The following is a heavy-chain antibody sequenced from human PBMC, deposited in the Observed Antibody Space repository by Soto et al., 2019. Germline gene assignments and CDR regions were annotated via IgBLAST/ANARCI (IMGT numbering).Heavy chain of an antibody. CDR2: IYYSGST. D-gene: IGHD4-17*01. V-gene: IGHV4-59*01. CDR3: AIRYGASFDY. Sequence: QVQLQESGPGLVKPSETLSLTCTVSGGSISSYYWSWIRQPPGKGLEWIGYIYYSGSTNYNPSLKSRVTISVDTSKNQFSLKLSSVTAADTAVYYCAIRYGASFDYWGQGTLVTVSS. J-gene: IGHJ4*02. CDR1: GGSISSYY.